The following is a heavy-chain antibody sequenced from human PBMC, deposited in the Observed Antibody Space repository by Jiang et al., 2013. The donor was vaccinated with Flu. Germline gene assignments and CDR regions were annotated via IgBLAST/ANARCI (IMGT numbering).Heavy chain of an antibody. CDR1: GGSFSGYY. Sequence: LLKPSETLSLTCAVYGGSFSGYYWSWIRQPPGKGLEWIGEINHSGSTNYNPSLKSRVTISVDTSKNQFSLKLSSVTAADTAVYYCARAKQQLAYNWFDPWGQGNPGSPSPQ. CDR3: ARAKQQLAYNWFDP. J-gene: IGHJ5*02. V-gene: IGHV4-34*01. CDR2: INHSGST. D-gene: IGHD6-13*01.